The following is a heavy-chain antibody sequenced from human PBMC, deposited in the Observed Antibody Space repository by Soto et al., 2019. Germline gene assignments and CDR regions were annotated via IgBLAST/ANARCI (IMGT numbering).Heavy chain of an antibody. D-gene: IGHD2-21*02. CDR3: TPKMEVTWLPLPFLDS. J-gene: IGHJ4*02. CDR1: GFTFDHYA. CDR2: IRSKAYGGTI. Sequence: LRLSCTASGFTFDHYALSWVRQAPGKGLEWVGFIRSKAYGGTIEYAASVRGRFTISRDDSKSIAYLQMNISKTEDTALYYCTPKMEVTWLPLPFLDSWGQGTLVTVSS. V-gene: IGHV3-49*04.